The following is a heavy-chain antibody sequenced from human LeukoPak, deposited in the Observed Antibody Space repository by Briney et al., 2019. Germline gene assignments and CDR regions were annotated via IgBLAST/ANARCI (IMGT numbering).Heavy chain of an antibody. Sequence: PGGSLRLSCAASGFTFSSYSMNWVRQAPGKGLEWVSSISSSSSYIYYADSVKGRFTISRDNAKNSLYLQMNSLRAEDTAVYYCASEDSGSYYGPNDAFDIWGQGTMVTVSS. J-gene: IGHJ3*02. V-gene: IGHV3-21*01. CDR3: ASEDSGSYYGPNDAFDI. D-gene: IGHD1-26*01. CDR2: ISSSSSYI. CDR1: GFTFSSYS.